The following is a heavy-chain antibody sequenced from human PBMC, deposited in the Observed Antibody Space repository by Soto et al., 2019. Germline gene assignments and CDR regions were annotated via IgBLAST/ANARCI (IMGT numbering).Heavy chain of an antibody. CDR1: GFTFSSYN. CDR3: ASGFDY. CDR2: ISSSSTNI. Sequence: EVPLVESGGGLVKPGGSLRLSCAASGFTFSSYNMNWVRQAPGKGLEWVSSISSSSTNIYYTDSVKGRFTISRDNTKNSLYLQMSSLRAEDTAVYYCASGFDYWGQGTLVTVSS. J-gene: IGHJ4*02. V-gene: IGHV3-21*01.